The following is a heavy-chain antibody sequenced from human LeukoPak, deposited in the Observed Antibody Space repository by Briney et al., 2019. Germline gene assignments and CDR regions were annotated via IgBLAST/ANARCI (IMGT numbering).Heavy chain of an antibody. J-gene: IGHJ3*02. Sequence: SSETLSLTCTVSGGSIRSSSYYWGWIRHPPGNGLEWIGSIYYSGNTYYYPPLKSRVTISVDTSKNQFSLRLSSVTAADTAVYYCARHAPIKTTVTTSHAFDIWGQGTMVTVSS. CDR3: ARHAPIKTTVTTSHAFDI. CDR2: IYYSGNT. CDR1: GGSIRSSSYY. D-gene: IGHD4-17*01. V-gene: IGHV4-39*01.